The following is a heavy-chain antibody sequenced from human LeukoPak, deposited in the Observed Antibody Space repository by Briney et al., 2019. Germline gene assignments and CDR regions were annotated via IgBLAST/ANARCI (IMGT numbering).Heavy chain of an antibody. D-gene: IGHD6-6*01. CDR3: VRDRSSSYDNWFDP. J-gene: IGHJ5*02. V-gene: IGHV1-2*02. CDR2: INPNSGGT. Sequence: GASVKVSCRASGYTFTGYYMHWVRQAPGQGLEWMGWINPNSGGTNYAQKFQGRVTMTRDTSISTAYMELSRLRSDDTAVYYCVRDRSSSYDNWFDPWGQGTLVTVSS. CDR1: GYTFTGYY.